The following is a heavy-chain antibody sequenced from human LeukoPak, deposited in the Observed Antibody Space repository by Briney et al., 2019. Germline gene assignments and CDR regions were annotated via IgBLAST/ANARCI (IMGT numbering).Heavy chain of an antibody. CDR1: DDSITIYY. CDR2: IDHTGTT. Sequence: SETLSLTCTVSDDSITIYYWTWVRQPPGKGLEWIGYIDHTGTTNYNPSLNSRVTLSRDTSQNHFSLQLSAVTAADTGVYFCARGRVSSSTWHSTYYYYFYMDVWGKGTTVTVSS. CDR3: ARGRVSSSTWHSTYYYYFYMDV. V-gene: IGHV4-59*01. D-gene: IGHD4-11*01. J-gene: IGHJ6*03.